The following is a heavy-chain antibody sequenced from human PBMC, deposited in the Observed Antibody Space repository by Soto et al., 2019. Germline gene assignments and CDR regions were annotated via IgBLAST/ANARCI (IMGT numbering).Heavy chain of an antibody. Sequence: GGPLRNTRTSSGDSCSNYALRKVLQAPGKGLEYVSVISDTGANTFYADLVEGRFTISRDNSKKTLYLQLRSLRPEDTAIYYCVKDPAVVSPWEINLNDEDRFSDHFGLEVWGDGKTVTVSS. D-gene: IGHD1-1*01. CDR1: GDSCSNYA. V-gene: IGHV3-64D*09. J-gene: IGHJ6*04. CDR2: ISDTGANT. CDR3: VKDPAVVSPWEINLNDEDRFSDHFGLEV.